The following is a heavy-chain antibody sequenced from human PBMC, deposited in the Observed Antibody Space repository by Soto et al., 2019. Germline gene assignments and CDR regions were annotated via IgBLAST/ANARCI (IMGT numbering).Heavy chain of an antibody. J-gene: IGHJ3*02. D-gene: IGHD4-17*01. CDR3: AGTSVTSLPGDVAFDI. CDR2: IYPGDSDT. CDR1: GYSFTSYW. Sequence: GESLKISCKGSGYSFTSYWIGWVRQMPGKGLEWMGIIYPGDSDTRYSPSFQGQVTISADKSISTAYLQWSSLKASDTAMYYCAGTSVTSLPGDVAFDIWGQGTMVTVSS. V-gene: IGHV5-51*01.